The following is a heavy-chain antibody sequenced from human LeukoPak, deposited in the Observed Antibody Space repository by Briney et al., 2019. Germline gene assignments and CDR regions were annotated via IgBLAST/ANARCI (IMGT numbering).Heavy chain of an antibody. Sequence: GASVKVSCKASGYTFTSYGISWVRQAPGQGLEWMGWISAYNGNTNYAQKLQGRVTMTTDTSTSAAYMELRSLRSDDTAVYYCASDYCSSTSCYATFDCWGQGTLVTVSS. V-gene: IGHV1-18*01. CDR2: ISAYNGNT. CDR3: ASDYCSSTSCYATFDC. D-gene: IGHD2-2*01. J-gene: IGHJ4*02. CDR1: GYTFTSYG.